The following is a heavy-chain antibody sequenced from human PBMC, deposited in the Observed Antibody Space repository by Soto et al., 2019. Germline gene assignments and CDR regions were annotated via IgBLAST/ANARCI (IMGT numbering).Heavy chain of an antibody. CDR1: EFTFSSYA. V-gene: IGHV3-23*01. CDR2: ISGSGGST. D-gene: IGHD6-13*01. CDR3: AKSPRQLVREIDY. Sequence: GSLRLSCAASEFTFSSYAMSWVRQAPGKGLEWVSAISGSGGSTYYADSVKGRFTISRDNSKNTLYLQMNSLRAEDTAVYYCAKSPRQLVREIDYWGQATLGTVSS. J-gene: IGHJ4*02.